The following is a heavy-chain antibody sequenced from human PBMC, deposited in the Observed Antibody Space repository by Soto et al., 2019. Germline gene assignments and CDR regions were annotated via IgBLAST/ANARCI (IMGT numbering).Heavy chain of an antibody. J-gene: IGHJ4*02. V-gene: IGHV1-69*02. CDR2: IIPIFGVA. CDR1: GGSFSSYS. D-gene: IGHD1-1*01. CDR3: ARCDGQSGHYFDY. Sequence: SVKVSCKASGGSFSSYSINWVRQAPGQGLEWLGRIIPIFGVAKYAQKFQGRVTFTADKSTSTAYMELSSLRFEDTAVYYCARCDGQSGHYFDYWGQGTLVTVSS.